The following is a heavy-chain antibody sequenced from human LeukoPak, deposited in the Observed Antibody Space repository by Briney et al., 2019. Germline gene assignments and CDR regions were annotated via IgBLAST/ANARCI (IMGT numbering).Heavy chain of an antibody. J-gene: IGHJ4*02. CDR2: ISAYNGNT. CDR1: GYTFTSYG. V-gene: IGHV1-18*01. Sequence: ASVKVSCKASGYTFTSYGISWLRRAPGQGLEWMGWISAYNGNTNYAQKLQGRVTMTTDTSTSTAYMELRSLRSDDTAVYYCARLCCSSTSCYLDYWGQGTLVTVSS. CDR3: ARLCCSSTSCYLDY. D-gene: IGHD2-2*01.